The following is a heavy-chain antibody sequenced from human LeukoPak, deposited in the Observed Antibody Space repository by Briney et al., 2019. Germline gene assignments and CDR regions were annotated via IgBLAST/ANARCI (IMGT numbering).Heavy chain of an antibody. D-gene: IGHD6-19*01. V-gene: IGHV4-59*01. CDR3: ARGQRYSSGWYWYFDL. CDR1: GGSISSYY. J-gene: IGHJ2*01. Sequence: SETLSLTCTVSGGSISSYYWSWIRQPPGKGLEWIGYIYYSGSTNYNPSLKSRVTISVDTSKNQFSLKLSSVAAADTAVYYCARGQRYSSGWYWYFDLWGRGTLVTVSS. CDR2: IYYSGST.